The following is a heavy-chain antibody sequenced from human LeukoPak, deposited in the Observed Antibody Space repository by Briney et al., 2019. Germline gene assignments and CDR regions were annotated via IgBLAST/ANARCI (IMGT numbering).Heavy chain of an antibody. CDR2: ISSSSSYI. J-gene: IGHJ4*02. CDR3: ARDSCSSTSCYFYY. Sequence: GGSLRLSCAASGFTFSSYSMNWVHQAPGKGLEWVSSISSSSSYIYYADSVKGRFTISRDNAKNSLYLQMNSLRAEDTAVYYCARDSCSSTSCYFYYWGQGTLVTVSS. CDR1: GFTFSSYS. V-gene: IGHV3-21*01. D-gene: IGHD2-2*01.